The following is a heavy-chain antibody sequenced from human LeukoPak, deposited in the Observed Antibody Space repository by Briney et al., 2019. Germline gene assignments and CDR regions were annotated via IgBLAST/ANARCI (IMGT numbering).Heavy chain of an antibody. CDR1: GGSISSYY. V-gene: IGHV4-59*08. CDR3: ARVPSAVGATLDY. Sequence: SETLSLTCTVSGGSISSYYWSWIRQPPGKGLEWIGYIYYTGSTYYNPSLKSRVIISEDTSKNQFSLKLSSVTAADTAVYYCARVPSAVGATLDYWGQGTLVTVSS. CDR2: IYYTGST. D-gene: IGHD1-26*01. J-gene: IGHJ4*01.